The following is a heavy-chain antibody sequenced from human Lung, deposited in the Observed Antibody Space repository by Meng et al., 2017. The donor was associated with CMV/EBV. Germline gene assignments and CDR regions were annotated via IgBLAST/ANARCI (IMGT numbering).Heavy chain of an antibody. CDR2: ISCYNGDT. CDR1: GNTFTHHG. CDR3: ARDPSNTSGRYAYFDY. J-gene: IGHJ4*02. Sequence: VQLVHSGAEVKKPGASVRVSCKASGNTFTHHGISWIRQAPGQGLEWMGWISCYNGDTNYAQKLQGRVTMTTDTSTNTAYMDLRGLRSDDTAVYYCARDPSNTSGRYAYFDYWGQGTLVTVSS. V-gene: IGHV1-18*01. D-gene: IGHD6-19*01.